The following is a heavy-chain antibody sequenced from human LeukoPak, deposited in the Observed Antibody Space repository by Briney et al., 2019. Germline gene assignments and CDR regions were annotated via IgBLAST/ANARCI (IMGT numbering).Heavy chain of an antibody. CDR2: INHSGST. J-gene: IGHJ5*02. CDR3: ARPARIAAAGRHWFDP. D-gene: IGHD6-13*01. Sequence: KPSETLSLACTVSSGSISTSNYYWSWIRQPPGKGLEWIGEINHSGSTNYNPSLKSRVTISVDTSKNQFSLKLSSVTAADTAVYYCARPARIAAAGRHWFDPWGQGTLVTVSS. CDR1: SGSISTSNYY. V-gene: IGHV4-39*07.